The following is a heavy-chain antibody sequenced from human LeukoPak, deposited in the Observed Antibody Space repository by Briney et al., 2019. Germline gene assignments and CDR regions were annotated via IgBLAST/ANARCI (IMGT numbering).Heavy chain of an antibody. D-gene: IGHD2-2*01. J-gene: IGHJ5*02. V-gene: IGHV4-39*02. CDR2: IYYSGST. CDR1: GGSISSSSYY. CDR3: ARDPPYCSSTSCLFDP. Sequence: PSETLSLTCTVSGGSISSSSYYWGWLRQPPGTGLEWFGSIYYSGSTYYNPSLKSRVTISVDTSKNQFSLKLSSVTAADTAVYYWARDPPYCSSTSCLFDPWGQGTLVTVSS.